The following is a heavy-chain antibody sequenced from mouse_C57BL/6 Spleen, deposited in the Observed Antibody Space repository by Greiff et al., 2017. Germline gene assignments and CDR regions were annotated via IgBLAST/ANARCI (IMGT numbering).Heavy chain of an antibody. CDR1: GYTFTDYY. CDR2: IYPGSGNT. J-gene: IGHJ3*01. Sequence: QVQLKESGAELVRPGASVKLSCKASGYTFTDYYINWVKQRPGQGLEWIARIYPGSGNTYYNEKFKGKATLTAEKSSSTAYMQLSSLTSEDSAVYFCARSGLKWDADFAYWGQGTLVTVSA. CDR3: ARSGLKWDADFAY. D-gene: IGHD1-3*01. V-gene: IGHV1-76*01.